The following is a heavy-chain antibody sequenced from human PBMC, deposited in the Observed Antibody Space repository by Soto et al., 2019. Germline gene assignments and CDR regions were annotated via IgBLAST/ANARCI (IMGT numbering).Heavy chain of an antibody. D-gene: IGHD2-15*01. J-gene: IGHJ4*02. Sequence: EVQLLESGGGLVQPGGSLRLSCAASGFTFSSNAMSWVRQAPGKGPEWVSGISSSGGSTYYADSVKGRFTISRDNSKNMLYLQMNNLRAEDTAVYYCAKAQGGSYFDYWGQGTLVTVSS. V-gene: IGHV3-23*01. CDR2: ISSSGGST. CDR3: AKAQGGSYFDY. CDR1: GFTFSSNA.